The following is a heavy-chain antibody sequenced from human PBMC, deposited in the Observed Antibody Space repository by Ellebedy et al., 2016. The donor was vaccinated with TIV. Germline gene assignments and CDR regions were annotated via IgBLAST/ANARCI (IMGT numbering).Heavy chain of an antibody. CDR1: GFTFSSYA. J-gene: IGHJ4*02. CDR2: ISGSGFGT. CDR3: AKGRRMVYSTGGLDY. V-gene: IGHV3-23*01. D-gene: IGHD2-8*01. Sequence: PGGSLRLSCAASGFTFSSYAMSWVRQAPGKGLEWVSTISGSGFGTYYADSVKGRFTISRANSKNLLYLHMNSLRAEDTAVYFCAKGRRMVYSTGGLDYWGQGTLVTVSS.